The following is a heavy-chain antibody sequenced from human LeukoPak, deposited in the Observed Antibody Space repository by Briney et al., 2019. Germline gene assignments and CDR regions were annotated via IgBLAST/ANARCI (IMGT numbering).Heavy chain of an antibody. CDR1: GFTFSSYA. CDR2: ISSNGGST. Sequence: GGSLRLSCAASGFTFSSYAMHWVRQAPGKGLEYVSAISSNGGSTYYANSVKGRFTISRDNSKNTLYLQMGSLRAEDMAVYYCAVNWNDGPAYFDYWGQGTLVTVSS. J-gene: IGHJ4*02. D-gene: IGHD1-1*01. V-gene: IGHV3-64*01. CDR3: AVNWNDGPAYFDY.